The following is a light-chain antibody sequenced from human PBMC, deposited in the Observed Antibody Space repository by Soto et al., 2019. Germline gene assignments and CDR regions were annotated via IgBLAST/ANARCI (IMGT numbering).Light chain of an antibody. CDR1: SSNFGAGYD. V-gene: IGLV1-40*01. J-gene: IGLJ3*02. Sequence: QSVLTQPPSVSGAPGQRVTISCTGSSSNFGAGYDVHWYQQLPGTAPKLLIYGNNNRPSGVPDRFSGSKSGTSASLAITGLQTEDEADYYCQSFDSSLKVVFGGGTKLTVL. CDR3: QSFDSSLKVV. CDR2: GNN.